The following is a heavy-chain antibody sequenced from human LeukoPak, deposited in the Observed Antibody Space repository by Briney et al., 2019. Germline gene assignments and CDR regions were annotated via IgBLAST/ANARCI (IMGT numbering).Heavy chain of an antibody. CDR2: IIPIFGTA. J-gene: IGHJ4*02. V-gene: IGHV1-69*13. CDR1: GGTFSSYA. CDR3: AREGYCSSTSRAIDY. D-gene: IGHD2-2*01. Sequence: ASVKVSCKASGGTFSSYAISWVRQAPGQGLEWMGGIIPIFGTANYAQKFQGRVTITADESTSTAYMELSSLRSEDTAVYYCAREGYCSSTSRAIDYWGQGTLVTVSS.